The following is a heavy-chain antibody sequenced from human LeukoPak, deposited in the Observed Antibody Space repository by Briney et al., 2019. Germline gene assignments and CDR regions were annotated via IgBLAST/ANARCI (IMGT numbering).Heavy chain of an antibody. Sequence: ASVKVSCKASGYTFTGYYIHWVRQAPGQGLEWMGWINPNSGGTNYAQKFQGRVTMTRDTSISTAYMELSRLRSDDTAVYYCARGLVDTAMVTLDYWGQGTLVTVSS. CDR1: GYTFTGYY. J-gene: IGHJ4*02. CDR3: ARGLVDTAMVTLDY. V-gene: IGHV1-2*02. D-gene: IGHD5-18*01. CDR2: INPNSGGT.